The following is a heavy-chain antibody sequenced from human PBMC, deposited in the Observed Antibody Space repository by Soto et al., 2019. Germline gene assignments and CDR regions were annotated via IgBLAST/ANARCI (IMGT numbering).Heavy chain of an antibody. D-gene: IGHD3-22*01. CDR2: ISYNGGQK. CDR3: VRWEHDRQNDPFDI. Sequence: QVQLVESGGGVVQPGRSVRLSCAASGFRFSDHGMHWVRQAPGKGLEWVAVISYNGGQKYTSDSVKGRFTISRDNSKNTLWLQMNSLRVEDTAIYYCVRWEHDRQNDPFDIWGQGTMVTVFS. J-gene: IGHJ3*02. CDR1: GFRFSDHG. V-gene: IGHV3-30*03.